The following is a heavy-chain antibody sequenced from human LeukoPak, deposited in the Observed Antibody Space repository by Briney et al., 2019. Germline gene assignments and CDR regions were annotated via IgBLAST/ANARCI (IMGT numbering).Heavy chain of an antibody. V-gene: IGHV3-48*02. Sequence: GGSLRLSCAASGFTFSSYSMNWVRQAPGKGLEWVSYISSSSSTIYYADSVKGRFTISRDNAKKSLYLHMNSLKDEDTAVYYCARGALDFDYWGQGTLVTVSS. CDR3: ARGALDFDY. CDR1: GFTFSSYS. CDR2: ISSSSSTI. J-gene: IGHJ4*02.